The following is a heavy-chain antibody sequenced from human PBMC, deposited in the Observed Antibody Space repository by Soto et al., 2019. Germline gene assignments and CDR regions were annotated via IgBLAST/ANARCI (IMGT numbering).Heavy chain of an antibody. Sequence: PSDTLSLTCTVSGGSINSYYWSWIRQPPGKGLEWIGYSYYSGSTIYNPSLKSRVTISIDTSKKQFSLNLNSVTAADTAVYYCARGDSSSWYLNWFQPWGQGTLVTVS. CDR3: ARGDSSSWYLNWFQP. J-gene: IGHJ5*02. V-gene: IGHV4-59*07. D-gene: IGHD6-13*01. CDR1: GGSINSYY. CDR2: SYYSGST.